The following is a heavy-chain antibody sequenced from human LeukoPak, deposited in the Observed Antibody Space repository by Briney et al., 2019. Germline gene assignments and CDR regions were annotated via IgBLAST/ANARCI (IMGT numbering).Heavy chain of an antibody. V-gene: IGHV4-39*01. CDR2: ICYSGSL. CDR1: GGSISSSSYC. CDR3: ARPENYIPEDWFDP. J-gene: IGHJ5*02. Sequence: PSETLSLTCTVSGGSISSSSYCSGWIRQPPGKGLELIGSICYSGSLFYNPSLQSRVNLPVDTPKTKYHLKLSSVTAADTAVYYCARPENYIPEDWFDPWGQGTLVTVSS. D-gene: IGHD5-24*01.